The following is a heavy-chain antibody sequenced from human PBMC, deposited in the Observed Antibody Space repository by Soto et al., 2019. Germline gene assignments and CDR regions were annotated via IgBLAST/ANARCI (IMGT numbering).Heavy chain of an antibody. CDR1: GYSFTSYW. CDR3: ARQIGQPYYYYSGMDV. J-gene: IGHJ6*02. D-gene: IGHD3-22*01. Sequence: PGESLKISCKGSGYSFTSYWIGWVRQMPGKGLEWMGIIYPGDSDTRYSPSFQGQVTISADKSISTAYLQWSSLKASDTAMYYCARQIGQPYYYYSGMDVWGQGTTVTVSS. CDR2: IYPGDSDT. V-gene: IGHV5-51*01.